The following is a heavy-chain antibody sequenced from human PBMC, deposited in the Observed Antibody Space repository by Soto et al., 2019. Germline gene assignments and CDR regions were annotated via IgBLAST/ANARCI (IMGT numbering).Heavy chain of an antibody. Sequence: QVQLVQSGTEVQKPGASVKVSCKASGYTFNNFVVAWVRQAPGQGLEWMGWISASNGDTNYAQKLPGRVTMTTDTSTNTAYMRLRSLISDDTAVYYCARATVGVVQTATYIDHWGQGTRVAVSS. J-gene: IGHJ4*02. CDR1: GYTFNNFV. CDR2: ISASNGDT. D-gene: IGHD2-21*02. V-gene: IGHV1-18*01. CDR3: ARATVGVVQTATYIDH.